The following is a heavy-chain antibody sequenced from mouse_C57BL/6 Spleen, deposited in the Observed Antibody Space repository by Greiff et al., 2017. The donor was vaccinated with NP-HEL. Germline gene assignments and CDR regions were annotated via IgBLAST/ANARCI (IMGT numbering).Heavy chain of an antibody. J-gene: IGHJ4*01. CDR2: IWSDGST. CDR1: GFSLTSYG. D-gene: IGHD4-1*01. V-gene: IGHV2-6*03. CDR3: ARNWDRAMDY. Sequence: VKLMESGPGLVAPSQSLSIPCTVSGFSLTSYGVHWVRQPPGKGLEWLVVIWSDGSTTYNSALKYRLSISKDNSKSQVFLKMNSLLTDDTAMYYCARNWDRAMDYWGQGTSVTVSS.